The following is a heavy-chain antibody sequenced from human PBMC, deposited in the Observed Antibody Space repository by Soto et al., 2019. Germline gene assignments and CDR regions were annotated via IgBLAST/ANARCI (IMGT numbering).Heavy chain of an antibody. CDR2: ISSSSSYI. CDR1: GFTFSSYS. J-gene: IGHJ5*02. Sequence: GGSLRLSCAASGFTFSSYSMNWVRQAPGKGLEWVSSISSSSSYIYYADSVKGRFTISRDNAKNSLYLQMNSLRAEDTAVYYCARDHGSTSSLDWFDPWGQGTLVTVSS. CDR3: ARDHGSTSSLDWFDP. V-gene: IGHV3-21*01. D-gene: IGHD2-2*01.